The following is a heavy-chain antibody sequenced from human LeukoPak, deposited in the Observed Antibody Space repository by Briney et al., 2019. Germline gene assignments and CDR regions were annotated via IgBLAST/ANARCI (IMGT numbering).Heavy chain of an antibody. CDR2: ISSSSSTI. Sequence: GGSLRLSCAASGFTFSSYSMNWVRQAPGKGLEWVSYISSSSSTIYYADSVKGRFTISRDNAKNSLYLQMNSLRAEDTAVYYCASLIGNAAATYYYYGMDVWGQGTTVTVSS. D-gene: IGHD6-13*01. V-gene: IGHV3-48*01. J-gene: IGHJ6*02. CDR1: GFTFSSYS. CDR3: ASLIGNAAATYYYYGMDV.